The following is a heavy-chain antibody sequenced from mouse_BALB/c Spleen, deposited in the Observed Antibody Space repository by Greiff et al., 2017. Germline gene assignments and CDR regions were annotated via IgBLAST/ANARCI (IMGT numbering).Heavy chain of an antibody. J-gene: IGHJ3*01. V-gene: IGHV5-17*02. CDR2: ISSGSSTI. D-gene: IGHD2-1*01. CDR1: GFTFSSFG. Sequence: EVHLVESGGGLVQPGGSLKLSCAASGFTFSSFGMHWVRQAPEKGLEWVAYISSGSSTIYYADTVKGRFTISRDNPKNTLFLQMTSLRSEDTAMYYCASYYGNYPAWFAYWGQGTLVTVSA. CDR3: ASYYGNYPAWFAY.